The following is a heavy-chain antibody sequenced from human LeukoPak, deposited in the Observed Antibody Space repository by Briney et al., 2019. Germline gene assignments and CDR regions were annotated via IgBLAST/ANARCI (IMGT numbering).Heavy chain of an antibody. CDR2: MNQDESEK. CDR3: ARLYCSSTSCQAYFDY. J-gene: IGHJ4*02. Sequence: GGSLRLACVTSGFTFSDYALSWVRQAPGKGLEWVANMNQDESEKYYMESVKGRFTISRDNAKNSLFLQMNSLRAEDTAVYYCARLYCSSTSCQAYFDYWGQGTLVTVSS. CDR1: GFTFSDYA. V-gene: IGHV3-7*05. D-gene: IGHD2-2*01.